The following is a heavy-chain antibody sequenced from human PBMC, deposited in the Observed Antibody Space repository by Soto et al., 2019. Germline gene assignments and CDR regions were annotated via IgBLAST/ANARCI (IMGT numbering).Heavy chain of an antibody. Sequence: SSETLSLTCAVYGGSFSGYYWSWIRQPPGKGLEWIGEINHSGSTNYNPSLKSRVTISVDTSKNQFSLKLSSVTAADTAVYYCARGSPLDGNYDYWGQGTLVT. CDR2: INHSGST. D-gene: IGHD3-3*01. CDR3: ARGSPLDGNYDY. CDR1: GGSFSGYY. V-gene: IGHV4-34*01. J-gene: IGHJ4*02.